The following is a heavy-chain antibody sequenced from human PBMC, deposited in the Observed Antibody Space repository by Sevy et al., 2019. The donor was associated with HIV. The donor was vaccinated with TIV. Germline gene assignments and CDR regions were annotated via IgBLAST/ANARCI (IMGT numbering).Heavy chain of an antibody. V-gene: IGHV3-23*01. CDR2: ISGSGGST. D-gene: IGHD5-12*01. J-gene: IGHJ4*02. Sequence: GGSLRLSCAASGFTFSSYAMSWVRQAPGKGLEWVSAISGSGGSTYYADSVKGRFTISRNNSKNTLYLQMNSLRAEDTAVYYCAVQPTITRIIPDFDYWGQGTLVTVSS. CDR3: AVQPTITRIIPDFDY. CDR1: GFTFSSYA.